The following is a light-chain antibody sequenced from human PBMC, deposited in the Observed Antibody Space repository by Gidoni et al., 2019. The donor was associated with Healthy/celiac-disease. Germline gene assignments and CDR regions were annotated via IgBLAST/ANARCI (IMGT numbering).Light chain of an antibody. CDR3: MRALRTSKT. V-gene: IGKV2-28*01. CDR1: QSLLHSNGYNY. Sequence: DIVMTQSPLSMPVTPGEPASIPCRSSQSLLHSNGYNYLDWYLQKPGQSPQLMFYLGSNRASGVADRFSGSGSTADFPLKSSIVEDEDVGVYCCMRALRTSKTFXQXTKVXIK. J-gene: IGKJ1*01. CDR2: LGS.